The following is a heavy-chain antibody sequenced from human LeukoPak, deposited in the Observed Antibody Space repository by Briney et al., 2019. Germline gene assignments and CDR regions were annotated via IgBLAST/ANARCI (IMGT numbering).Heavy chain of an antibody. V-gene: IGHV5-51*01. J-gene: IGHJ4*02. Sequence: GESLQISGKGSRYSCTSYWIGWVRQLPGKGLEWMGIIYPGDSDTRYSPSFQGQVTISADKSISTAYLQWSSLKASDTAMYYCARRPLYYYDSSGFDYWGQGTLVTVSS. D-gene: IGHD3-22*01. CDR3: ARRPLYYYDSSGFDY. CDR1: RYSCTSYW. CDR2: IYPGDSDT.